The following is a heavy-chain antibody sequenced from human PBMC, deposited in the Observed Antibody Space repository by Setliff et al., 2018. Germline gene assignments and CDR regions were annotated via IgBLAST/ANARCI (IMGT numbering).Heavy chain of an antibody. CDR2: ISLYDGHT. CDR1: GYNFKTYA. V-gene: IGHV1-18*01. Sequence: GASVKVSCKASGYNFKTYAISWVRQAPGQGLEWMGFISLYDGHTNYAQNFQGRLTVTTDTSTSTAYMELSSLRFDDTAVYYCARDLRGVVSAKGYFDYWGLGTLVTVSS. CDR3: ARDLRGVVSAKGYFDY. J-gene: IGHJ4*02. D-gene: IGHD2-21*02.